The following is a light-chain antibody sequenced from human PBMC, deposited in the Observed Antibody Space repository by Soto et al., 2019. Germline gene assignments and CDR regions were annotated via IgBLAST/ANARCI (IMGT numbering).Light chain of an antibody. CDR1: QGISNY. CDR2: AAS. Sequence: DIQMTQSPSSLSASVGDRVTITCRASQGISNYLAWYQQKPGKVPKLLIYAASTLHSGVPSRFSGSGSGTDFTLTISSLQPEDVATYYCQKYNSAPPWTFGQGTKVEIK. CDR3: QKYNSAPPWT. J-gene: IGKJ1*01. V-gene: IGKV1-27*01.